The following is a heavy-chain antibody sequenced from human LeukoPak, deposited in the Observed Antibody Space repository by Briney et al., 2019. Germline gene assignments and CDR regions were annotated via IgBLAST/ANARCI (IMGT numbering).Heavy chain of an antibody. CDR3: AKGCSTGTTCYIIDY. D-gene: IGHD1-7*01. CDR2: ISNDGSNK. V-gene: IGHV3-30*18. CDR1: GFTLSSYG. J-gene: IGHJ4*02. Sequence: GGSLRLSCAASGFTLSSYGMHWVRQAPGKGLEWVAVISNDGSNKNYADSVKGRFTISRDNSKNTLYLQMSTLRAEDTALYYCAKGCSTGTTCYIIDYWGQGTLDTVSS.